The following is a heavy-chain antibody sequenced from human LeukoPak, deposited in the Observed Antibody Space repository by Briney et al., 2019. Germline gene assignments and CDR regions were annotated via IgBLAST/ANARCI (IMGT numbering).Heavy chain of an antibody. Sequence: GGSLRLSCAASGFTFSSYEMNWVRQAPGKGLEWVSFISSSGLTIYYADSVKGRFTISRDNAKNSVFLQMSSLRVEDTAVYYCARDRDILTGYDSFDYWGQGTLVTVSS. CDR3: ARDRDILTGYDSFDY. CDR2: ISSSGLTI. J-gene: IGHJ4*02. D-gene: IGHD3-9*01. V-gene: IGHV3-48*03. CDR1: GFTFSSYE.